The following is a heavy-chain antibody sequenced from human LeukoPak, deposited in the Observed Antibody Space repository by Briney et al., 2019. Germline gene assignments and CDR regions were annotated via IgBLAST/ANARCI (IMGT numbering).Heavy chain of an antibody. D-gene: IGHD3-3*01. CDR3: ARLRPRLRFLEWLFDY. Sequence: SETLSLTCTVSGGSISSYYWNWIRQPPGKGLEWIGYIYYSGSTNYNPSLKSRVTISVDTSKNQFSLKLSSVTAADTAVYYCARLRPRLRFLEWLFDYWGQGTLVTVSS. V-gene: IGHV4-59*01. CDR2: IYYSGST. CDR1: GGSISSYY. J-gene: IGHJ4*02.